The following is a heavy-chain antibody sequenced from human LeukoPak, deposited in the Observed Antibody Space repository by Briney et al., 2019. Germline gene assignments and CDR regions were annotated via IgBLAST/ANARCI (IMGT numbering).Heavy chain of an antibody. J-gene: IGHJ6*04. V-gene: IGHV1-46*01. CDR3: ARGAYITMVRGVIMDV. CDR1: GYTFTSYY. CDR2: INPSGGST. D-gene: IGHD3-10*01. Sequence: GASVKVSCKASGYTFTSYYMHWVRQAPGQGLEWMGIINPSGGSTSYAQKFQGRVTMTRDMSTSTDYMELSSLRSEDTAVYYCARGAYITMVRGVIMDVWGKGTTVTVSS.